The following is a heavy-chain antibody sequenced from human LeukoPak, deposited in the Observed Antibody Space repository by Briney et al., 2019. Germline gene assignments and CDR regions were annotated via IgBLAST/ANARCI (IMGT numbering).Heavy chain of an antibody. D-gene: IGHD4-17*01. CDR3: ARDERARDFGAAGYFDY. J-gene: IGHJ4*02. CDR2: ISGYNGNT. CDR1: GYNFNIYG. V-gene: IGHV1-18*01. Sequence: ASVKVSCKTSGYNFNIYGISWVRQAPGQGLEWMGWISGYNGNTNSAPKLQGGVTMTTDTSTSTAHMELRSLTSDDTAVYYCARDERARDFGAAGYFDYWGQGTLVTVSS.